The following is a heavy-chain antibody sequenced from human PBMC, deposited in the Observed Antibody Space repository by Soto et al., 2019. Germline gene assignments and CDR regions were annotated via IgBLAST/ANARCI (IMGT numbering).Heavy chain of an antibody. J-gene: IGHJ4*02. CDR1: GGSISSSSYY. CDR2: IYHSGST. V-gene: IGHV4-39*01. CDR3: ARGTVGATSFDY. Sequence: KTSETLSLTCTVSGGSISSSSYYWGWIRQPPGKGLEWIGSIYHSGSTSYNPSLKSRVTISVDTSYKQFSLMLSSVTAADTAVYYCARGTVGATSFDYWSQGTLVTVSS. D-gene: IGHD1-26*01.